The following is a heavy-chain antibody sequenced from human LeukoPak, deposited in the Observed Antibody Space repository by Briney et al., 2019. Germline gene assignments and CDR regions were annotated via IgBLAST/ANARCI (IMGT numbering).Heavy chain of an antibody. Sequence: SETLSLTCAVYGGSFSGYYWSWIRQPPGKGLEWIGEINHSGSTNYNPSLKSRVTISVDTSKNQFSLKLSSVTAADTAVYYCARGGVVVADTPYYYYGMDVWGQGTTVTVSS. D-gene: IGHD2-15*01. J-gene: IGHJ6*02. CDR2: INHSGST. V-gene: IGHV4-34*01. CDR3: ARGGVVVADTPYYYYGMDV. CDR1: GGSFSGYY.